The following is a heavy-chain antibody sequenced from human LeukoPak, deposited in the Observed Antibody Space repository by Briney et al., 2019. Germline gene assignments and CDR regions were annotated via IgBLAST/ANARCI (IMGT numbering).Heavy chain of an antibody. CDR1: GGSINIYY. V-gene: IGHV4-4*07. CDR3: ARENAIFGVVIFDY. Sequence: SETLSLTCTVSGGSINIYYWSWIRQPAGKGLEWIGRIYTSGSTNYNPSLKSRVTMSVDTSKNHFSLKLSSVTAADTAVYYCARENAIFGVVIFDYWGQGTLVTVSS. J-gene: IGHJ4*02. CDR2: IYTSGST. D-gene: IGHD3-3*01.